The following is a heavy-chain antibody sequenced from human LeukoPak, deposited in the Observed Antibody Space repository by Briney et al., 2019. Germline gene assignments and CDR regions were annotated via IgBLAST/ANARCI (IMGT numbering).Heavy chain of an antibody. Sequence: PSETLSLICTVSGDSIISSDNYWGWIRQPPGKWPEWIVAFRYGGSTYYTPSLKSRVIISVDTSKNQSSLKLRSVTASDTAAYYCSRRTSNPVGAIDYWGQGTLVTVSS. D-gene: IGHD1-26*01. CDR2: FRYGGST. V-gene: IGHV4-39*01. J-gene: IGHJ4*02. CDR1: GDSIISSDNY. CDR3: SRRTSNPVGAIDY.